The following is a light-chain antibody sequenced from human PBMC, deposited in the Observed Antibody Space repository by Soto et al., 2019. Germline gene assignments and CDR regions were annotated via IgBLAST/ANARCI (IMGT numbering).Light chain of an antibody. CDR1: QSINNW. CDR3: QQYNSYSSWT. CDR2: DAS. J-gene: IGKJ1*01. V-gene: IGKV1-5*01. Sequence: DIQMTQSPSTLSASMGDRVTITCRASQSINNWLAWYQQKPGMAPKLLIYDASNLESGGASRFSGSGSGTEFTLTISTLQPDDFATYYCQQYNSYSSWTFGQGTKVEIK.